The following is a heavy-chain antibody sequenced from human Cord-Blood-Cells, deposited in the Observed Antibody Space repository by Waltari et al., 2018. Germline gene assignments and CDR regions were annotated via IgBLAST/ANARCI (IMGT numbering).Heavy chain of an antibody. CDR1: GYTFTGYY. J-gene: IGHJ3*02. D-gene: IGHD2-2*01. CDR3: ARVRRYCSSTSCSDAFDI. Sequence: QVQLVQSGAEVKKPGASVKVSCKASGYTFTGYYMHWVRQAPGQWLEWMGRINPNSGGTNYAQKFQGRVTMTRDTSISTAYMELSRLRSDDTVVYYCARVRRYCSSTSCSDAFDIWGQGTMVTVSS. V-gene: IGHV1-2*05. CDR2: INPNSGGT.